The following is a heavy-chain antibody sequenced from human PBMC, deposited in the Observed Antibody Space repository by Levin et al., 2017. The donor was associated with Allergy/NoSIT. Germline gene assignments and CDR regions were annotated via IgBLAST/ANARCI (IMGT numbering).Heavy chain of an antibody. CDR1: GGSISSSSYY. Sequence: PSETLSLTCTVSGGSISSSSYYWGWIRQPPGKGLEWIGSIYYSGSTYYNPSLKSRVTISVDTSKNQFSLKLSSVTAADTAVYYCARPVGSRAGLGAAYPYGMDVWGQGTTVTVSS. V-gene: IGHV4-39*01. CDR3: ARPVGSRAGLGAAYPYGMDV. J-gene: IGHJ6*02. CDR2: IYYSGST. D-gene: IGHD1-26*01.